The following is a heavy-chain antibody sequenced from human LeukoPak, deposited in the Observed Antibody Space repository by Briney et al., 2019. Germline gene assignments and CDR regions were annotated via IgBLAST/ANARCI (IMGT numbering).Heavy chain of an antibody. J-gene: IGHJ4*02. CDR2: IYPSGCT. CDR1: GGSINTYF. Sequence: PSETLSLTCTVSGGSINTYFWTWIRQPAGKGVQWIGRIYPSGCTNYSPSLKSRLTMSVDTSNHQFSLKLSSVTAADTVVYYCARDRYGGIIDSWGQGTLVSVSS. CDR3: ARDRYGGIIDS. D-gene: IGHD1-1*01. V-gene: IGHV4-4*07.